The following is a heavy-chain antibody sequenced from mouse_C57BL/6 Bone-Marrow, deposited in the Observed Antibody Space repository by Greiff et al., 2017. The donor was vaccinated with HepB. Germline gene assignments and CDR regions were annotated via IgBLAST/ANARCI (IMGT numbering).Heavy chain of an antibody. CDR1: GFTFSSYA. CDR2: ISDGGSYT. Sequence: EVKVVESGAGLVKPGGSLKLSCAASGFTFSSYAVHWVRQTPEKRLEWVGAISDGGSYTYYPDNVKGRFTISRDSAKNNLYLQMSHLKTEDAAMYYCARDRDYDGDLEFSYWGQGALVTVSA. D-gene: IGHD2-4*01. CDR3: ARDRDYDGDLEFSY. J-gene: IGHJ3*01. V-gene: IGHV5-4*01.